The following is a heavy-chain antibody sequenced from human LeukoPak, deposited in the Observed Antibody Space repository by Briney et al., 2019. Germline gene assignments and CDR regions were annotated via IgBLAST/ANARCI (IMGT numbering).Heavy chain of an antibody. CDR2: ISSSSSYI. V-gene: IGHV3-21*01. CDR3: ARGYYYDSSGHDY. Sequence: TGGSLRLSCAASGFTFSSYSMNWVRQAPGKWLEWVSSISSSSSYIYYADSVKGRFTISRDNAKNSLYLQMNSLRAEDTAVYYCARGYYYDSSGHDYWGQGTLVTVSS. J-gene: IGHJ4*02. D-gene: IGHD3-22*01. CDR1: GFTFSSYS.